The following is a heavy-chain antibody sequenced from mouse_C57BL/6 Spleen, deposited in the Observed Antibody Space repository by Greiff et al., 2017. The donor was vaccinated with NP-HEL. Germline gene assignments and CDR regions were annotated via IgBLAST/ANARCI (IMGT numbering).Heavy chain of an antibody. CDR1: GFSFNTYA. J-gene: IGHJ3*01. Sequence: EVMLVESGGGLVQPKGSLKLSCAASGFSFNTYAMNWVRQAPGKGLEWVARIRSKSNNYATYYADSVKDRFTISRDDSESMLYLQMNNLKTEDTAMYYCVRQFGYSNWEFAYWGQGTLVTVSA. CDR2: IRSKSNNYAT. CDR3: VRQFGYSNWEFAY. D-gene: IGHD2-5*01. V-gene: IGHV10-1*01.